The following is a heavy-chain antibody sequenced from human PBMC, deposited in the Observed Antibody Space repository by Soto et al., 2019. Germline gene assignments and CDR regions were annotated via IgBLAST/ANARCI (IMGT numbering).Heavy chain of an antibody. Sequence: QVQLVQSGAEVKKPGASVKVSCKASGYTFTSYGISWVRQAPGQGLEWMGWISAYTGNTNYAQKLQGRISMPTAASTSTAYMELRRLRSDATAVYYCARHRPYGRDYDYGMDVWGQGTTVTVSS. D-gene: IGHD1-26*01. CDR3: ARHRPYGRDYDYGMDV. CDR1: GYTFTSYG. V-gene: IGHV1-18*01. J-gene: IGHJ6*02. CDR2: ISAYTGNT.